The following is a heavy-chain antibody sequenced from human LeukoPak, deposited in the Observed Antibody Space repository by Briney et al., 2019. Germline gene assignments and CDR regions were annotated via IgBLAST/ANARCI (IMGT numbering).Heavy chain of an antibody. CDR3: ARSDSSGRYSNYFDY. D-gene: IGHD6-19*01. Sequence: SETLSLTCSVSGGSISSYYWSWIRQPPGKGLEWIGYIYYSGSTNYNPSLKSRVTISVDTSKNQFSLKLSSVTAADTAVYYCARSDSSGRYSNYFDYWGQGTLVTVSS. J-gene: IGHJ4*02. CDR2: IYYSGST. CDR1: GGSISSYY. V-gene: IGHV4-59*01.